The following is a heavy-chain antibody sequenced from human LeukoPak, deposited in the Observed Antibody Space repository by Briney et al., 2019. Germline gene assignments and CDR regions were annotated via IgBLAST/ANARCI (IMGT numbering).Heavy chain of an antibody. D-gene: IGHD3-9*01. CDR2: ISSSSSYI. J-gene: IGHJ4*02. CDR1: GFTFSSYS. V-gene: IGHV3-21*01. CDR3: ARGGDILTGLSDY. Sequence: GGSLRLSCAASGFTFSSYSMNWAPQAPGKGLEWVSSISSSSSYIYYTDSVKGRFTISRDNAKNSLYLQMNSLRAEDTAVYYCARGGDILTGLSDYWGQGTLVTVSS.